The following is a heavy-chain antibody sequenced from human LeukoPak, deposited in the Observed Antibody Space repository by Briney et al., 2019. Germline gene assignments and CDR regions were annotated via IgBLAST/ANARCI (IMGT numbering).Heavy chain of an antibody. CDR2: VSNDGTNK. Sequence: GGSLRLSCAASEFTFSSYGMHWVRQAPGKGLEWVAVVSNDGTNKYYADSVKGRFTISRDNSKNTLYLQMNSLRAEDTAVYYCAKDLRSIAAAGTNYYYYYGMDVWGQGTTVTVSS. CDR3: AKDLRSIAAAGTNYYYYYGMDV. D-gene: IGHD6-13*01. J-gene: IGHJ6*02. CDR1: EFTFSSYG. V-gene: IGHV3-30*18.